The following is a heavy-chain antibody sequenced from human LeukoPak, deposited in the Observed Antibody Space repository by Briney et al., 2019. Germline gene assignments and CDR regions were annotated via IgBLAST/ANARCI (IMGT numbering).Heavy chain of an antibody. Sequence: GGSLRLSCAASGFTFRSYSMNWVRQAPGKGLEWVSSISSGSSYIYYADSVKGRFTISRDNSKNTLYLQMNSLRAEDTAVYYCAKDSNYSFDYWGQGTLVTVSS. CDR3: AKDSNYSFDY. D-gene: IGHD4-11*01. CDR2: ISSGSSYI. CDR1: GFTFRSYS. J-gene: IGHJ4*02. V-gene: IGHV3-21*01.